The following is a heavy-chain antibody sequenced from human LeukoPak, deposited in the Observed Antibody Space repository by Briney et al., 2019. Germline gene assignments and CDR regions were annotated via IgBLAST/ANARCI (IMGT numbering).Heavy chain of an antibody. J-gene: IGHJ4*02. Sequence: GGSLTLSCAASGFTSSDYYMSWIRQAPGKGLEWVSYISSSGSTIYYADSVKGRFTISRDNAKNSLYLQMNSLRAEDTAVYYCARGLYCSNGVCLVGFDYWGQGTLVTVSS. CDR1: GFTSSDYY. CDR3: ARGLYCSNGVCLVGFDY. D-gene: IGHD2-8*01. V-gene: IGHV3-11*01. CDR2: ISSSGSTI.